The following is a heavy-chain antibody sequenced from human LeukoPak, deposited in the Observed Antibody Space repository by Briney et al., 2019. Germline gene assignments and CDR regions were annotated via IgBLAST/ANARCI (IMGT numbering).Heavy chain of an antibody. CDR3: ARDLGEMATDY. Sequence: ASVKVSFKASGYTFTSYYMHWVRQAPGQGLEWMGIINPSGGSTSYAQKFQGRVTMTRDTSTSTVYMELSSLRSDDTAVYYCARDLGEMATDYWGQGTLVTVSS. CDR2: INPSGGST. V-gene: IGHV1-46*01. CDR1: GYTFTSYY. J-gene: IGHJ4*02. D-gene: IGHD5-24*01.